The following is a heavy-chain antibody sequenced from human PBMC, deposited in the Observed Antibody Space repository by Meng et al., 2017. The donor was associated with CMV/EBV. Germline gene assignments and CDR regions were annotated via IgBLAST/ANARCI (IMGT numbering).Heavy chain of an antibody. Sequence: GESLKISCAASGFTVSSNYMSWVRQAPGKGLEWVSVIYSGGSTYYADSVKGRFTISRDNSKNTLYLQMNSLRAEGTAVYYCAREGDPGDLPSSYYYGMDVWGQGTTVTVSS. CDR2: IYSGGST. CDR3: AREGDPGDLPSSYYYGMDV. J-gene: IGHJ6*02. V-gene: IGHV3-53*01. D-gene: IGHD7-27*01. CDR1: GFTVSSNY.